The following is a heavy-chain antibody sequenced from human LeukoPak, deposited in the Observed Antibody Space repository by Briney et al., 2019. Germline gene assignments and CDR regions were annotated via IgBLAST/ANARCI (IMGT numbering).Heavy chain of an antibody. CDR1: GYTFTSYA. J-gene: IGHJ4*02. Sequence: ASVKISCKASGYTFTSYAMHWVRQAPGQRLEWMGWINAGNGNTKYSQKFQGRVTITRDTSASTAYMELSSLRSEDTAVYYCARVAAAAEFDYWGQGTLVTVSS. V-gene: IGHV1-3*01. CDR2: INAGNGNT. D-gene: IGHD6-13*01. CDR3: ARVAAAAEFDY.